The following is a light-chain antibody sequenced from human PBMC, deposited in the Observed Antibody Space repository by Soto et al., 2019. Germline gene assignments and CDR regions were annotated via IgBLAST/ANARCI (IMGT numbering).Light chain of an antibody. CDR1: QSISSY. Sequence: DIQMTQSPSSLSASVGDRVTITCRARQSISSYLNWYQQKPVKAPKLLIYAASSSQSGVPSRFSGSGSGTDFTLTISSLQPEDFATYYCQQSYSTPWTFGQGTKVEIK. CDR2: AAS. V-gene: IGKV1-39*01. J-gene: IGKJ1*01. CDR3: QQSYSTPWT.